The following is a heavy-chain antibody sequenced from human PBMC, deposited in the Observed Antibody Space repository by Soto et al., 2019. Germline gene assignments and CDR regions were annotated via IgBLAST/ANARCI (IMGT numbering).Heavy chain of an antibody. D-gene: IGHD2-15*01. CDR3: AGFYGGSHNWFDP. CDR1: GGSISSGDYY. J-gene: IGHJ5*02. V-gene: IGHV4-30-4*01. Sequence: SETLSLTCTVSGGSISSGDYYWSWIRQPPGKGLEWIGYIYYSGSTYYNPSLKSRVTISVDTSKNPFSLKLSSVTAADTAVYYCAGFYGGSHNWFDPWGQGTLVTVSS. CDR2: IYYSGST.